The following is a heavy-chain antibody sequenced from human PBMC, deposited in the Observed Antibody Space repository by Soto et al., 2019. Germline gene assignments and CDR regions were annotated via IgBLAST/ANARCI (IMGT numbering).Heavy chain of an antibody. V-gene: IGHV5-51*01. CDR1: GYSFTSYW. D-gene: IGHD5-12*01. J-gene: IGHJ6*02. CDR2: IYPGGSDT. Sequence: GESLKISCKGSGYSFTSYWIGWMRQMPGKGLEWMGIIYPGGSDTRYSPSFQGQVTISADKSISTAYLQWSSLKASDTAMYYCARLGGYDSGYYYYGMDVWGQGTTVTVSS. CDR3: ARLGGYDSGYYYYGMDV.